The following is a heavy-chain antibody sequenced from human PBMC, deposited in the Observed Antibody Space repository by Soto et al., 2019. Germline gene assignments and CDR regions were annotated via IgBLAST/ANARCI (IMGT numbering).Heavy chain of an antibody. J-gene: IGHJ4*02. Sequence: EVQLVETGGGLIQPGGSLRLSCAASGFTVSSNYMSWVRQAPGKGLEWVSVIYSGGSTYYADSVKGRFTISRDNSKNTLYLQMNSLRAEDTAVYYCARGAYCSGGSCYFDEYYFDYWGQGTLVTVSS. CDR3: ARGAYCSGGSCYFDEYYFDY. V-gene: IGHV3-53*02. CDR1: GFTVSSNY. CDR2: IYSGGST. D-gene: IGHD2-15*01.